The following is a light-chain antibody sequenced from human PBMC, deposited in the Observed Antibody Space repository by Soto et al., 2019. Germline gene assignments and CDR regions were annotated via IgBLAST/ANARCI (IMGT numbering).Light chain of an antibody. CDR3: QQRSNWPLIT. Sequence: EIVLTQSPATLSLSPVERATLSCMASQSVSSYLAWYQQKPGQAPRLLIYDAFNRATGIPARFSGSGSGTDFTLTISSLEPEDFAVYYCQQRSNWPLITFGQGTRLEIK. CDR1: QSVSSY. V-gene: IGKV3-11*01. J-gene: IGKJ5*01. CDR2: DAF.